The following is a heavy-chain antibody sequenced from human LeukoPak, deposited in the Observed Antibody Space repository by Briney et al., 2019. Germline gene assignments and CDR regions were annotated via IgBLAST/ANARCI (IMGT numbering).Heavy chain of an antibody. CDR2: IYYSGST. V-gene: IGHV4-30-4*08. J-gene: IGHJ4*02. CDR3: ARPNAARPYYFDY. Sequence: SQTLSLTCTVSGGSISSGDYYWSWIRQPPGKGLEWIGYIYYSGSTYYNPSLKSRVTISVDTSKNQFSLKLSSVTAADTAVYYCARPNAARPYYFDYWGQGTLVTISS. D-gene: IGHD6-6*01. CDR1: GGSISSGDYY.